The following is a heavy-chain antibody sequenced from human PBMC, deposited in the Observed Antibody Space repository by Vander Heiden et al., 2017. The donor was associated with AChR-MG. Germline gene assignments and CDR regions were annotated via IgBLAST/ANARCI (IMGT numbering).Heavy chain of an antibody. CDR3: ARDIGVGSSWYCLDY. J-gene: IGHJ4*02. D-gene: IGHD6-13*01. Sequence: EVQLVESGGGLVQPGGSLRLSCAASGFTFSSYEMNWVRQAPGKGLEWVSYISSSGSTIYYADSVKGRFTISRDNAKNSLYLQMNSLRAEDTAVYYCARDIGVGSSWYCLDYWGQGTLVTVSS. CDR1: GFTFSSYE. CDR2: ISSSGSTI. V-gene: IGHV3-48*03.